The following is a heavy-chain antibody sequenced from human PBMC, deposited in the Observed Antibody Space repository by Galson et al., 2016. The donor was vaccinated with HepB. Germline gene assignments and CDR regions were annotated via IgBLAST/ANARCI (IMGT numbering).Heavy chain of an antibody. CDR3: AKGAYSLPENFQH. D-gene: IGHD2-15*01. Sequence: SLRLSCAASGITFSSYAMNWVRQPPGKGLEWVSSISGSSGTTYYADSLKGRFTISRDNSKSTLHLQMNSLRAEDTAVYYCAKGAYSLPENFQHWGQGTLVTVSS. CDR2: ISGSSGTT. J-gene: IGHJ1*01. CDR1: GITFSSYA. V-gene: IGHV3-23*01.